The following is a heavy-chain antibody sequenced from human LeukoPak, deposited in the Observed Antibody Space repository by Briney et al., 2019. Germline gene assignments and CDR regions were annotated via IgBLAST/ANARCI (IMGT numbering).Heavy chain of an antibody. V-gene: IGHV4-39*01. Sequence: PSETLSLTCTVSGGSISTTNYYWGWIRQPPGRDLEWIGSIYSSGNTYYNPSLESRVTISVDTSKNQLSLKLTSATAADTSVYYCAKHSGLRSPFDPWGQGTLVTVSS. CDR1: GGSISTTNYY. CDR2: IYSSGNT. D-gene: IGHD3-3*01. CDR3: AKHSGLRSPFDP. J-gene: IGHJ5*02.